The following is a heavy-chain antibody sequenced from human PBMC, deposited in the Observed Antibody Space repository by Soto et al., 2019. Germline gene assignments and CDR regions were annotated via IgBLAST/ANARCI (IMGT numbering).Heavy chain of an antibody. Sequence: QVQLQESGPGLVKHSQTLSLTCTVSGGSISSGGYYWSWIRQHPGTGMEWIGYIYYSGSTYYNPSLPSRVTISVDTSKIQVCLTLSSVTAADTAVYSGAGDRDCSGGSCYFDYWGQGTMVTVSS. J-gene: IGHJ4*02. CDR2: IYYSGST. CDR1: GGSISSGGYY. V-gene: IGHV4-31*03. D-gene: IGHD2-15*01. CDR3: AGDRDCSGGSCYFDY.